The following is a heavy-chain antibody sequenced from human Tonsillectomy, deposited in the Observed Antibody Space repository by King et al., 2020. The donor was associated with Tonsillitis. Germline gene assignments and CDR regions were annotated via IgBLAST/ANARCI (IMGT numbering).Heavy chain of an antibody. J-gene: IGHJ6*02. D-gene: IGHD4-17*01. CDR2: ISGSGTET. CDR3: VRYVGDFLLAV. CDR1: GFTFRTYG. V-gene: IGHV3-21*06. Sequence: VQLVESGGGLVTPGGSLRLSCAASGFTFRTYGINWVRQAPGKGLEYVSSISGSGTETYYADSVKGRFTISRDNGKNSLYLQMNSLSGEDTAVYYCVRYVGDFLLAVWGQGTTVTVSS.